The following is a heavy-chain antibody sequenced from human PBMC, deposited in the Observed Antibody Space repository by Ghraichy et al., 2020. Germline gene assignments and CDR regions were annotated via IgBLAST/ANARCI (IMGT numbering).Heavy chain of an antibody. CDR3: AKDGLGYCSGGSCEFDY. CDR1: GFTFSSYG. V-gene: IGHV3-30*18. D-gene: IGHD2-15*01. CDR2: ISYDGSNK. Sequence: GGSLRLSCAASGFTFSSYGMHWVRQAPGKGLEWVAVISYDGSNKYYADSVKGRFTISRDNSKNTLYLQMNSLRAEDTAVYYCAKDGLGYCSGGSCEFDYWGQGTLVTVSS. J-gene: IGHJ4*02.